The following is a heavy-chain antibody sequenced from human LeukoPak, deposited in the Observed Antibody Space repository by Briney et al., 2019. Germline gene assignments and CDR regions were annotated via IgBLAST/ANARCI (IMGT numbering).Heavy chain of an antibody. CDR2: INHSGST. Sequence: SETLSLTCTVSGGSISSYYWSWIRQPPGKGLEWIGEINHSGSTNYNPSLKSRVTISVDTSKNQFSLKLSSVTAADTAVYYCARLVPPFRGWVRGNWFDPWGQGTLVTVSS. J-gene: IGHJ5*02. V-gene: IGHV4-34*01. D-gene: IGHD5-12*01. CDR1: GGSISSYY. CDR3: ARLVPPFRGWVRGNWFDP.